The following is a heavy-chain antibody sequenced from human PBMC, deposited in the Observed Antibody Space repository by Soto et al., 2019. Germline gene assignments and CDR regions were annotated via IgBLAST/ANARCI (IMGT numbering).Heavy chain of an antibody. CDR1: GGTFSSYA. J-gene: IGHJ5*02. Sequence: QVQLVQSGAEVKKPGSSVKVSGKASGGTFSSYAISWVRQAPGQGLEGMGGIIPIFGTANYAQKFQGRFTITADESKRTAYMEQRSLSSEDTAVYYCARGDYVWGSYRYDTWGQGTLVTVSS. D-gene: IGHD3-16*02. V-gene: IGHV1-69*01. CDR3: ARGDYVWGSYRYDT. CDR2: IIPIFGTA.